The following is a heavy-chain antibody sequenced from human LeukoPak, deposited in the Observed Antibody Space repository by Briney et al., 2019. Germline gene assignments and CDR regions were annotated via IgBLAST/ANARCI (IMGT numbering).Heavy chain of an antibody. CDR3: VRGRYSSGWYRDKNWFDP. J-gene: IGHJ5*02. Sequence: SETLSLTCAVSGVSISRGGYAWNWIRQPPGKGLEWVAYIYHSGTTYYNPSLKSRATISVDTSKNQFSLKLSSVTAADTAVYYCVRGRYSSGWYRDKNWFDPWGQGTPVTVSS. CDR2: IYHSGTT. CDR1: GVSISRGGYA. D-gene: IGHD6-19*01. V-gene: IGHV4-30-4*07.